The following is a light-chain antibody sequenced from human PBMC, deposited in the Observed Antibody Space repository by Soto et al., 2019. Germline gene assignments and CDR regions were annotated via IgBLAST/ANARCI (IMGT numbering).Light chain of an antibody. V-gene: IGKV1-5*03. Sequence: DIQMTQSPSTLSASVGDRVTVTCRASQNIITWLAWYQRKPGKAPKLLIYKASNLESGVPSRFSGSGSGTEFTLTISSLQPDDFATYYCQHYYNYPRTFGLGTKVEIK. CDR3: QHYYNYPRT. J-gene: IGKJ1*01. CDR2: KAS. CDR1: QNIITW.